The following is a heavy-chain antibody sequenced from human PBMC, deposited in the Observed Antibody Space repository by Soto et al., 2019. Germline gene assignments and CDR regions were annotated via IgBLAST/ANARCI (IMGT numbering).Heavy chain of an antibody. Sequence: LRLSCAASGFTFSSYSMNWVRQAPGKGLEWVSSISSSSYIYYADSVKGRFTISRDNAKNSLYLQMNSLRAEDTAVYYCARDLSGSYYGEQMNWFDPWGQGTLVTVSS. CDR1: GFTFSSYS. V-gene: IGHV3-21*01. D-gene: IGHD1-26*01. J-gene: IGHJ5*02. CDR3: ARDLSGSYYGEQMNWFDP. CDR2: ISSSSYI.